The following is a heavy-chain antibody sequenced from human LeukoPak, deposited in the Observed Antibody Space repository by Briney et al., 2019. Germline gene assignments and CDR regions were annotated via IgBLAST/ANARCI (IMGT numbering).Heavy chain of an antibody. J-gene: IGHJ4*02. V-gene: IGHV4-39*01. CDR1: GGSISSSSYY. CDR3: ARHELSPNYFDY. CDR2: IYYSGST. D-gene: IGHD3-16*02. Sequence: SEILSLTCTVSGGSISSSSYYWGWIRQPPGKGLEWIGSIYYSGSTYYNPSLKSRVTISVDTSKNQFSLKLSSVTAADTAVYYCARHELSPNYFDYWGQGTLVTVSS.